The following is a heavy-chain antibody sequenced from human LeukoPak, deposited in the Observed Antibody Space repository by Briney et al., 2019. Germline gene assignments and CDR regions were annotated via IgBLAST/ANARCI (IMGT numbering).Heavy chain of an antibody. J-gene: IGHJ4*02. V-gene: IGHV4-59*01. CDR1: GVSISTFS. D-gene: IGHD1-26*01. CDR3: ARRLWYSGSSGYYFDY. Sequence: SETLSLTCTVPGVSISTFSWSWIRQPPGKRLEWIAYISDSGTTNYSPSLKSRVIISLDTSKNQVSLNLSSVTAADTAVYHCARRLWYSGSSGYYFDYWGQGALVTVSS. CDR2: ISDSGTT.